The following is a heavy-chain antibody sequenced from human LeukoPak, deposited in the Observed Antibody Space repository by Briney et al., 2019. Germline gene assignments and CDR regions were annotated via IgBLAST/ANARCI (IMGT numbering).Heavy chain of an antibody. Sequence: GRSLRLSCAASGFPFSNFGMHWVRQAPGKGLEWVAVISADGIDKYYADSVKGRFTISRDNSKNTLYLQMSILRPKDTAVYYGAKDKGREGDYWGQGNLHSVSS. CDR3: AKDKGREGDY. CDR1: GFPFSNFG. J-gene: IGHJ4*02. CDR2: ISADGIDK. V-gene: IGHV3-30*18.